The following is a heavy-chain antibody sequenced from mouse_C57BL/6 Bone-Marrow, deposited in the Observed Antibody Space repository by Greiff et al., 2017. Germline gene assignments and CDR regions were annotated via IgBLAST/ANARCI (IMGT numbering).Heavy chain of an antibody. V-gene: IGHV1-19*01. D-gene: IGHD1-1*01. CDR1: GYTFTDYY. CDR3: ARETVVIWYFDV. CDR2: INPYNGGT. Sequence: EVQLQQSGPVLVKPGASVKMSCKASGYTFTDYYMHWVKQSHGKSLEWLGVINPYNGGTSYNQKFKGKATLTVDKSSSTAYMELNSLTSKDSAVYDCARETVVIWYFDVWGTGTTVTVSS. J-gene: IGHJ1*03.